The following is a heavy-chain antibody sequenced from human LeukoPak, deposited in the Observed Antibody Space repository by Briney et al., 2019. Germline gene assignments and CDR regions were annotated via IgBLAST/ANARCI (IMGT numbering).Heavy chain of an antibody. V-gene: IGHV1-2*02. CDR3: ARDGDEGYYYDSSGYYTTFDY. CDR1: VYTFTGYY. J-gene: IGHJ4*02. D-gene: IGHD3-22*01. CDR2: INPNLLGT. Sequence: SVKVSCKASVYTFTGYYMHWVRQAPGQRLEWIGWINPNLLGTNYAQKFQGRVTMTSDTSISTAYMELSRLRSDDTAVYYCARDGDEGYYYDSSGYYTTFDYWGQGTLVTVSS.